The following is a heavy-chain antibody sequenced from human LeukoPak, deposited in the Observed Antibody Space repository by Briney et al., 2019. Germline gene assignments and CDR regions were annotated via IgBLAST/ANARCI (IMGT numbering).Heavy chain of an antibody. Sequence: GGSLRLSCAASGFTFSSYNMKWVRQAPGKGLEWVSSFSTSSSYIYYADSVKGRDNAKNSLYLQMNSLRADDTAVYYCARRPHYRYCSSTSCPSWFDPWGQGTLVTVSS. CDR2: FSTSSSYI. J-gene: IGHJ5*02. CDR1: GFTFSSYN. D-gene: IGHD2-2*01. V-gene: IGHV3-21*01. CDR3: ARRPHYRYCSSTSCPSWFDP.